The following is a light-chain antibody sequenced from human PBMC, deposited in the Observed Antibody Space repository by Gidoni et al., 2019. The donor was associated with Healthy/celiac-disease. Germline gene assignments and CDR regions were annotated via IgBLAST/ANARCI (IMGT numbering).Light chain of an antibody. J-gene: IGKJ4*01. CDR2: AAS. CDR1: QGISSY. Sequence: DIQLTQSPSFLSASVGDRVTITCWARQGISSYFAWYQQKPGKAPNLLIYAASTLHSGVPSMFSGSGSGTEFTLPISSLQPEDFATYYCQQLNSYPLTFGGGTKVEIK. CDR3: QQLNSYPLT. V-gene: IGKV1-9*01.